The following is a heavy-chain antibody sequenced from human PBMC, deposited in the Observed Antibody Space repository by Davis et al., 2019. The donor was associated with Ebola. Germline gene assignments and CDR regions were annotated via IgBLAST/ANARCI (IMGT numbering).Heavy chain of an antibody. CDR2: INHSGST. D-gene: IGHD3-3*01. CDR1: GGSFSGYY. CDR3: ARGRITIFGVLHSRGYFDY. J-gene: IGHJ4*02. Sequence: SETLSLTCAVYGGSFSGYYWSWIRQPPGKGLEWIGEINHSGSTNYNPSLKSRVTISVDTSKNQFSLKLSSVTAADTAVYYRARGRITIFGVLHSRGYFDYWGQGTLVTVSS. V-gene: IGHV4-34*01.